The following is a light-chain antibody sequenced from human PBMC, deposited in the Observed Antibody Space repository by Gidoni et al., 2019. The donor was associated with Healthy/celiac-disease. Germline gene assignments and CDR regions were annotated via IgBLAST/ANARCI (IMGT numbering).Light chain of an antibody. CDR1: QSVSSSY. CDR3: QQYGSSLLVT. J-gene: IGKJ1*01. V-gene: IGKV3-20*01. CDR2: GAS. Sequence: IVLTQSPGTLSLSPGERATLSCRASQSVSSSYLAWYQQKPGQAPRLLLYGASSRATGIPDRFSGSGSGTDFPLTISRLEPEDFAVYYCQQYGSSLLVTFGQGTKVEIK.